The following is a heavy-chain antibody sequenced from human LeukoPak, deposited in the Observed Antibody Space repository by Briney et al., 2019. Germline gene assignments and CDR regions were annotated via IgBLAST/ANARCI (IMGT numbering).Heavy chain of an antibody. V-gene: IGHV4-31*03. CDR2: IYYSGST. J-gene: IGHJ5*02. CDR3: ARGCRTIFGVVIIGGWFDP. CDR1: GDSISSGGYY. Sequence: PSQTLSLTCTVSGDSISSGGYYWSWLRQHPGKGLEWIGYIYYSGSTYYNPSLKSRLTISLDTSKNQFSLKLSSVTAADTAVYYCARGCRTIFGVVIIGGWFDPWGQGTLVTVSS. D-gene: IGHD3-3*01.